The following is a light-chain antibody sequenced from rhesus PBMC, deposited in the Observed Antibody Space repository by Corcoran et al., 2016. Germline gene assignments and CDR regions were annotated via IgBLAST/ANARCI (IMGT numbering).Light chain of an antibody. Sequence: DIQMTQSPSSLSASVGDTVTITCRASQGIRSYLNWYQQKPGKAPKLLIYDASSLESGVPSRFSGSGSVTDFALTISSLQPEDFAVYYCLQHNSYPFTFGPGTKLDIK. J-gene: IGKJ3*01. CDR3: LQHNSYPFT. CDR1: QGIRSY. CDR2: DAS. V-gene: IGKV1-28*03.